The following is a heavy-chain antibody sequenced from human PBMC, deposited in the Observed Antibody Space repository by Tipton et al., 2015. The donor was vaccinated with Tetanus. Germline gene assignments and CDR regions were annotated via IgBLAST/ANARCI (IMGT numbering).Heavy chain of an antibody. CDR1: GFTFKSYT. D-gene: IGHD6-13*01. Sequence: SLRLSCAASGFTFKSYTLNWVRQAPGKGLEWVSSINSRSSSVYYADSVKGRFTVSRDNAKNSLYLQMNSLRDDDTAVYYCARAFFAAATSWGQGTLVTVSS. CDR3: ARAFFAAATS. CDR2: INSRSSSV. V-gene: IGHV3-21*01. J-gene: IGHJ5*02.